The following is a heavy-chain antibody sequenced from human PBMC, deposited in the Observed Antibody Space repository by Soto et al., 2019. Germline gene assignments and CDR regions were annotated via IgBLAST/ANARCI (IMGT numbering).Heavy chain of an antibody. CDR2: IIPIFGTA. J-gene: IGHJ6*02. D-gene: IGHD6-19*01. CDR3: ARDLQPLDESSGWYYYYGMDV. Sequence: SVKVSCKASGGTFSSYAISWVRQAPGQGLEWMGGIIPIFGTANYAQKFQGRVTITADESTSTAYMELSSLRSEDTAVYYCARDLQPLDESSGWYYYYGMDVWGQGTTVTVSS. V-gene: IGHV1-69*13. CDR1: GGTFSSYA.